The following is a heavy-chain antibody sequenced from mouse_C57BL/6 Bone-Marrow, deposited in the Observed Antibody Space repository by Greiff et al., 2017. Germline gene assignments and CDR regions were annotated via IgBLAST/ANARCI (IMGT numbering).Heavy chain of an antibody. J-gene: IGHJ2*01. CDR1: GFSLTSYG. CDR2: IWAGGST. CDR3: ARAGTESFDY. Sequence: QVQLQQSGPGLVAPSQSLSITCTVSGFSLTSYGVHWVRQPPGKGLEWLGVIWAGGSTNYNSTHMSRLSISKDNSKSQVFLKMNSLRTDYTAMYYYARAGTESFDYWGQGTTLTVSS. V-gene: IGHV2-9*02.